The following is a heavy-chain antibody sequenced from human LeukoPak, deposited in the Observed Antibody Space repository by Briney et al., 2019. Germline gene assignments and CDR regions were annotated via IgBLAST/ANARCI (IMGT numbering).Heavy chain of an antibody. J-gene: IGHJ3*02. CDR1: GFTFSDYI. CDR2: IRRKGQSYTT. Sequence: GGSLRLSCAASGFTFSDYILAWVRQAPGKGLEWVGWIRRKGQSYTTEYAASVKGRFTVSRDDSKNSLYLHMNNLKAEDSAVYYCSRDGGEGGNSAFDIWGQGTLVTVSS. V-gene: IGHV3-72*01. CDR3: SRDGGEGGNSAFDI. D-gene: IGHD3-16*01.